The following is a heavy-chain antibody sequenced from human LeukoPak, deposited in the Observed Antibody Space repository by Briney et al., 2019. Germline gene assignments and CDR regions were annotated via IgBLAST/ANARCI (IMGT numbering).Heavy chain of an antibody. Sequence: KPSETLSLTCTVSGGSISIYYWSWIRQPPGKGLEWIGYIYYSGSTNYNPSLKSRVTISVDTSKNQFSLKLSSVTAADTAVYYCARQIDRVSSWYSRWGQGTLVTVSS. CDR3: ARQIDRVSSWYSR. J-gene: IGHJ4*02. D-gene: IGHD6-13*01. CDR2: IYYSGST. V-gene: IGHV4-59*08. CDR1: GGSISIYY.